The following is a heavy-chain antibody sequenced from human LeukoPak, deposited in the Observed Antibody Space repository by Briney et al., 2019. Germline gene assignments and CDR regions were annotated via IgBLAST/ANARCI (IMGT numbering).Heavy chain of an antibody. J-gene: IGHJ4*02. CDR1: GGSFSGYY. V-gene: IGHV4-34*01. CDR3: ARRSRRGIDY. CDR2: INHSGST. D-gene: IGHD1-1*01. Sequence: SETLSLTCAVYGGSFSGYYWSWIRQPPGKGLEWIGEINHSGSTNYNPSLKSRVTISVDTSKNQFSLKLSSVTAADTAVYYCARRSRRGIDYWGQGTLVTVSS.